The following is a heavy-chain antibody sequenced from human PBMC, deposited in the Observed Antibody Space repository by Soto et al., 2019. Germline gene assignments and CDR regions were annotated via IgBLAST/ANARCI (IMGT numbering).Heavy chain of an antibody. CDR3: AKDRSSSGYLDY. V-gene: IGHV3-30*18. D-gene: IGHD6-19*01. CDR1: GFTFSSYG. CDR2: ISYDGSNK. J-gene: IGHJ4*02. Sequence: GGSLRLSCAASGFTFSSYGLHWVRQAPGKGLEWVAVISYDGSNKYYADSVKGRFTISRDNSKNTLYLQMNSLRAEDTAVYYCAKDRSSSGYLDYWGQGT.